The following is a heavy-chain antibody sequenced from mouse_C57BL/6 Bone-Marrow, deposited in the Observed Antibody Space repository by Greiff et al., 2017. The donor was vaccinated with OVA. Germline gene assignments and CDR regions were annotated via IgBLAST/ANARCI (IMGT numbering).Heavy chain of an antibody. V-gene: IGHV14-4*01. CDR1: GFNIKDDY. CDR2: IDPENGDT. J-gene: IGHJ3*01. D-gene: IGHD1-1*01. CDR3: TTDYGSPAWFAY. Sequence: VQLQQSGAELVRPGASVKLSCTASGFNIKDDYMHWVKQRPEQGLEWIGWIDPENGDTEYASKFQGKATITADTSSNTAYLQLSSLTSEDTAVYYCTTDYGSPAWFAYWGQGTLVTVSA.